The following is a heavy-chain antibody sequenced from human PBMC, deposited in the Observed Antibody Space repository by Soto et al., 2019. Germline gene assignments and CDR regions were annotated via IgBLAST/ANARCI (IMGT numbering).Heavy chain of an antibody. J-gene: IGHJ2*01. V-gene: IGHV4-30-2*01. CDR2: IYHSGST. D-gene: IGHD2-2*01. CDR1: GGSISSGGYS. Sequence: QLQLQESGSGLVKPSQTLSLTCAVSGGSISSGGYSWSWIRQPPGKGLEWIGYIYHSGSTYYNPSLKSRVTISVDRSKNQFSLKLSSVTAADTAVYYCARFLGYCSSTSCYPEWYFDLWGRGTLVTLSS. CDR3: ARFLGYCSSTSCYPEWYFDL.